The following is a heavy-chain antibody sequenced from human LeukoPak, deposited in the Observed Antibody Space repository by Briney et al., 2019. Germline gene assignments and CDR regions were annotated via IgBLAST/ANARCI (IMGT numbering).Heavy chain of an antibody. V-gene: IGHV1-24*01. CDR2: FDPEYAET. D-gene: IGHD3-9*01. CDR1: GHTLNDLS. Sequence: ASVKVSCKISGHTLNDLSIHWVRQAPGKGLEWMGGFDPEYAETNYAPKFQGRVSMTEDTATDTTYMELSSLRSEDTAVYYCTTNWFNFDIMTGYQRSVDAFDVWGQGTMVTVSS. J-gene: IGHJ3*01. CDR3: TTNWFNFDIMTGYQRSVDAFDV.